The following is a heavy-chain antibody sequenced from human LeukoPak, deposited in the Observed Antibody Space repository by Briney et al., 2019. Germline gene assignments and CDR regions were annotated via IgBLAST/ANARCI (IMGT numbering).Heavy chain of an antibody. CDR1: GYTLTELS. J-gene: IGHJ4*02. D-gene: IGHD3-9*01. V-gene: IGHV1-24*01. CDR2: FDPEDGEI. Sequence: ASVKVSCKVSGYTLTELSMHWVRQAPGKGLEWMGGFDPEDGEIIYAQKFQGRVTMTEDTSTDTAYMELSSLRSDDTGVYYCATAILTGYYLRYYFDFWGQGTPVAVSS. CDR3: ATAILTGYYLRYYFDF.